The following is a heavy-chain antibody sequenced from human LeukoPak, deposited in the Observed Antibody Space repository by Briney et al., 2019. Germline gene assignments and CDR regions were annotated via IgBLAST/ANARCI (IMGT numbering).Heavy chain of an antibody. Sequence: GGSLRISCAASGFTFSTYGMSWVRQAPGKGLEWVSAISGSGGSTYYADSVKGRFTISRDNSKNTLYLQMNSLRAEDTAVYYCAKATTVAAFDYWGQGTLVTVSS. CDR2: ISGSGGST. D-gene: IGHD4-23*01. V-gene: IGHV3-23*01. J-gene: IGHJ4*02. CDR3: AKATTVAAFDY. CDR1: GFTFSTYG.